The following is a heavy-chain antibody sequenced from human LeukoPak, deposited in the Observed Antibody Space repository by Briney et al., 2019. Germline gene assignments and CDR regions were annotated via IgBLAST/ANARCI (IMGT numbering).Heavy chain of an antibody. D-gene: IGHD3-16*02. CDR3: ARASIMITFGGVIVIFDY. J-gene: IGHJ4*02. Sequence: SETLSLTCTVSGGSISSGGYYWSWIRQHPGKGLEWIGYIYYSGSTYYNPSLKSRVTISVDASKNQFSLKLSSVTAADTAVYYCARASIMITFGGVIVIFDYWGQGTLVTVSS. CDR1: GGSISSGGYY. V-gene: IGHV4-31*03. CDR2: IYYSGST.